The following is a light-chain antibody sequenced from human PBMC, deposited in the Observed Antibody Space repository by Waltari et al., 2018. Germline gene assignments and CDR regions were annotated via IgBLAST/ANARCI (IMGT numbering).Light chain of an antibody. CDR2: DVN. Sequence: QSALTHHRSVSGSSGQPVTIPCIRTSSAVARSNPAPWYQQHPGKAPKLIISDVNKRPSGVPDRFAGSKSGNTASLTISGPQADDEADYYCCSYAGTYTWGVFGTGTKVTVL. CDR3: CSYAGTYTWGV. CDR1: SSAVARSNP. V-gene: IGLV2-11*01. J-gene: IGLJ1*01.